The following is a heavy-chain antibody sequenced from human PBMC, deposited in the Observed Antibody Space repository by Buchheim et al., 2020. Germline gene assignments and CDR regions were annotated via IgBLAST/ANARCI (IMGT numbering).Heavy chain of an antibody. Sequence: EVQLLESGGGLVQPGGSLRLSCAASGFTFSSYAMSWVRQAPGKGLEWVSAISGSGGSTYYADSVKGRFTISRANSKNTLYLQMNSLRAEDTAVYYCAKDSDYDFWSGSDNYYGMDVWGQGTT. CDR1: GFTFSSYA. J-gene: IGHJ6*02. D-gene: IGHD3-3*01. V-gene: IGHV3-23*01. CDR3: AKDSDYDFWSGSDNYYGMDV. CDR2: ISGSGGST.